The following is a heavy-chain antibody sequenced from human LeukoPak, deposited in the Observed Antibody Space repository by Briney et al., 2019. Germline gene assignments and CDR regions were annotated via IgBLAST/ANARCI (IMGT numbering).Heavy chain of an antibody. J-gene: IGHJ5*02. CDR1: GGSVSSGSYY. CDR2: IYYSGST. Sequence: SETLSLTCTVSGGSVSSGSYYWSWIRQPPGKGLEWIGHIYYSGSTNYNPSLKSRVTISVDTSKNQFSLKLSSVTAADTAVYYCARGLDTAMDLWGQGTLVTVSS. V-gene: IGHV4-61*01. D-gene: IGHD5-18*01. CDR3: ARGLDTAMDL.